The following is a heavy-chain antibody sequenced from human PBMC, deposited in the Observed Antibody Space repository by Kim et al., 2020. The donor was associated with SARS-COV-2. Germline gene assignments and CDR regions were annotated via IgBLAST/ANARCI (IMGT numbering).Heavy chain of an antibody. CDR1: GFTFTDYY. CDR3: ARVGYGAIPAYYFDY. D-gene: IGHD4-17*01. V-gene: IGHV3-11*05. Sequence: GGSLRLSCAASGFTFTDYYMSWIRQAPGKGLEWLSYISGSTGYTNYADSVKGRFIISRDNAKNSLYLQLNSLRAEDTAVYYCARVGYGAIPAYYFDYWGQGTLITVSS. J-gene: IGHJ4*01. CDR2: ISGSTGYT.